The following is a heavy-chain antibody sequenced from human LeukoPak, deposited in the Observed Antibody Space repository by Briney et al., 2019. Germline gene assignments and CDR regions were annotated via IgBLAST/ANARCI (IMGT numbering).Heavy chain of an antibody. J-gene: IGHJ4*02. Sequence: SETLSLTCTVSGGSISSYYWSWIRQPPGKGLEWIGYIYYSGSTNYNPSLKSRVTISVDTSKNQFSLKLSSVTAADTAVYYCARHSDYTRPASFDYWGQGTLGTVSS. CDR3: ARHSDYTRPASFDY. V-gene: IGHV4-59*08. CDR1: GGSISSYY. D-gene: IGHD4-11*01. CDR2: IYYSGST.